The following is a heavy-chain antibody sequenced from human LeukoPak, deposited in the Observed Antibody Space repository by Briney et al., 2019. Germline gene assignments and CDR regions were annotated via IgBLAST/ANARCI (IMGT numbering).Heavy chain of an antibody. CDR1: GFTFSSYA. J-gene: IGHJ6*03. V-gene: IGHV3-30-3*01. CDR2: ISYDGSNK. CDR3: ARDPVAGTDYYYMDV. Sequence: PGGSLRLSCAASGFTFSSYAMHWVRQAPGKGLEWVAVISYDGSNKYYADSVKGRFTISRDNAKNSLYLQMSSLRVEDTAVYYCARDPVAGTDYYYMDVWGKGTTVTVSS. D-gene: IGHD6-19*01.